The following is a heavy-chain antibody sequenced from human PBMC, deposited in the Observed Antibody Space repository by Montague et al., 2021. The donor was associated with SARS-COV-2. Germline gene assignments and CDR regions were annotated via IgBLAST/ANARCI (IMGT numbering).Heavy chain of an antibody. Sequence: SETLSLTCSRLCGGTQRENGRTYVRTPVTEELRRLAETQKRGGTNYNPSLRSRVSISLDNSKNQFSLILTSVTAADTAMYYCASHFVWQQLSTWGQGTLVSVSS. J-gene: IGHJ4*02. CDR3: ASHFVWQQLST. D-gene: IGHD6-13*01. CDR2: TQKRGGT. V-gene: IGHV4-4*02. CDR1: CGGTQRENG.